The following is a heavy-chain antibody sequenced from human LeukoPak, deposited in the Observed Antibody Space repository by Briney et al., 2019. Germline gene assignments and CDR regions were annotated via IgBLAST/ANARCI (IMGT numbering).Heavy chain of an antibody. Sequence: SETLSLTCTVSGGSISSGDYYWSWIRQPPGKGLEWIGYIYYSGSTYYNPSLKSRVTISVDTSVNQFSLKLSSVTAADTAVYYCARQVRAAAGPFDYWGQGTLVTVSS. V-gene: IGHV4-30-4*02. CDR2: IYYSGST. J-gene: IGHJ4*02. CDR1: GGSISSGDYY. D-gene: IGHD6-13*01. CDR3: ARQVRAAAGPFDY.